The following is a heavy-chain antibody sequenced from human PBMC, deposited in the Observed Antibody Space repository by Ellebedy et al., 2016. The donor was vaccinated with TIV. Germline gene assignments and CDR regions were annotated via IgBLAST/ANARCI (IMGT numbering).Heavy chain of an antibody. J-gene: IGHJ4*02. CDR3: AKGGNPDFDY. CDR2: IRYDGSNK. Sequence: GESLKISCVASGFTFSSYGMHWVRQAPGKGLEWVAFIRYDGSNKYYADSVKGRFTISRDNSKNTLYLQMNSLRAEDTALYYCAKGGNPDFDYWGQGTLVTVSS. D-gene: IGHD4-23*01. CDR1: GFTFSSYG. V-gene: IGHV3-30*02.